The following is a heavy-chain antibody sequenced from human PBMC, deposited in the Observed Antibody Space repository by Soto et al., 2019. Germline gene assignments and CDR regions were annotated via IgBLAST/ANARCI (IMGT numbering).Heavy chain of an antibody. CDR2: TYYRSKWYN. Sequence: PSQTLSLTCAISGDTVSSNGAAWNWVRQSPSRGLEWLGRTYYRSKWYNDYAASVKSRMTINADTSKNLFSLHLNSVTPEDTAVYYCARERTGGYDFFDYWGQGTLVTV. CDR3: ARERTGGYDFFDY. J-gene: IGHJ4*02. CDR1: GDTVSSNGAA. V-gene: IGHV6-1*01. D-gene: IGHD5-12*01.